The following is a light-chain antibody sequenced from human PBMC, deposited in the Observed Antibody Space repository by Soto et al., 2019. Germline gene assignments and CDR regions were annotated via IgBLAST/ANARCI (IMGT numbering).Light chain of an antibody. J-gene: IGKJ4*01. CDR2: GTS. CDR3: QQYNKWPLT. Sequence: EIVMTQSPATLSESPGERATLSCRASQSVSSNLAWYQQKRGQAPRLLIYGTSTRAIGIPARFSGSGSGTECTLTISSLQSEDFAAYYCQQYNKWPLTFGGGTKVEIK. CDR1: QSVSSN. V-gene: IGKV3-15*01.